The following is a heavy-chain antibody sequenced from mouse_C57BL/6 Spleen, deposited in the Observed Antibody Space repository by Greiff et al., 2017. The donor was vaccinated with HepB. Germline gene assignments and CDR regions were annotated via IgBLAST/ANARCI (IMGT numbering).Heavy chain of an antibody. CDR2: IRNKANGYTT. V-gene: IGHV7-3*01. D-gene: IGHD1-1*01. CDR1: GFTFTDYY. J-gene: IGHJ2*01. Sequence: EVKLMESGGGLVQPGGSLSLSCAASGFTFTDYYMSWVRQPPGKALEWLGFIRNKANGYTTEYSASVKGRFTISRDNSQSILYLQMNALRAEDSATYYCARSPIYYYGSSYSPYYFDYWGQGTTLTVSS. CDR3: ARSPIYYYGSSYSPYYFDY.